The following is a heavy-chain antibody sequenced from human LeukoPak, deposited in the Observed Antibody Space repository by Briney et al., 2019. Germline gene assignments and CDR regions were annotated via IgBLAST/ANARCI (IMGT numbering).Heavy chain of an antibody. CDR2: ISSSSSYI. J-gene: IGHJ4*02. CDR3: AREVGHDFWSGYYGDY. D-gene: IGHD3-3*01. V-gene: IGHV3-21*01. CDR1: GFTFSSYS. Sequence: SGGSLRLSCAASGFTFSSYSMNWVRQAPGKGLEWVSSISSSSSYIYYADSVKGRFTISRDNAKNSLYLQMNSLRAEDTAVYYCAREVGHDFWSGYYGDYWGQGTLVTVSS.